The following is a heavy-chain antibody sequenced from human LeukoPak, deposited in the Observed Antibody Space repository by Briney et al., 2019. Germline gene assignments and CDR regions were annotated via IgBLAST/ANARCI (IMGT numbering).Heavy chain of an antibody. D-gene: IGHD5-18*01. J-gene: IGHJ4*02. V-gene: IGHV3-23*01. CDR3: ANRVYSYADPFDY. CDR1: GFTFSSYG. Sequence: GGSLRLSCAASGFTFSSYGMSWLRQAPGKGLERVSAISGSGVGTYYADSVQGRFTISRDNSKNTLYLQMNSLRAEDTAVYYCANRVYSYADPFDYWGQRTLVTASS. CDR2: ISGSGVGT.